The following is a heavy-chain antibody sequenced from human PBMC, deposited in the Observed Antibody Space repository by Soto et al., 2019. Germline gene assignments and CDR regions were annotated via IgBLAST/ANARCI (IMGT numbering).Heavy chain of an antibody. CDR1: GYSFTSYG. CDR2: ISPYNGRT. Sequence: QVHLVQSGSDVEKPGASVKVSCKASGYSFTSYGIGWVRQVPGQGPEWMGWISPYNGRTNYAQSVKGRVVMTTDISTNTVYLEPRSLRSDDSAIYYCGRCRTDSYAVDVWGQGTTVTVSS. D-gene: IGHD5-18*01. CDR3: GRCRTDSYAVDV. J-gene: IGHJ6*02. V-gene: IGHV1-18*01.